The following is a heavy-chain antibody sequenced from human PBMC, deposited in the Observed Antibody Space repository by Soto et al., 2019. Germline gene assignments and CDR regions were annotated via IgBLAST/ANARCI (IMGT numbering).Heavy chain of an antibody. J-gene: IGHJ6*02. CDR2: IYPGDSNT. Sequence: PGESLKISCKGSGYSFTSYWIGWVRQMPGKGLEWMGIIYPGDSNTRYSPSLQGQVTISVDKSISTAYLQWSSLKATDTAMYYCASGRFLEWLGFRLGELSSQNYYYYYGMDVWGQGTTVTVSS. V-gene: IGHV5-51*01. CDR3: ASGRFLEWLGFRLGELSSQNYYYYYGMDV. D-gene: IGHD3-16*02. CDR1: GYSFTSYW.